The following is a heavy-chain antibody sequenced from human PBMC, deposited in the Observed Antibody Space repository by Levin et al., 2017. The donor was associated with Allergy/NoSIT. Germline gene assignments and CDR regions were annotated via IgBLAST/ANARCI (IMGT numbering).Heavy chain of an antibody. CDR2: MSGSGGST. Sequence: GESLKISCAASGFTFSSYAMSWVRQAPGKGLEWVSAMSGSGGSTYYADSVKGRFTISRDNSKNTLYLQMNSLRAEDTAVYYCAKSRDDFWSGYPSYYYYYMDVWGKGTTVTVSS. CDR1: GFTFSSYA. CDR3: AKSRDDFWSGYPSYYYYYMDV. J-gene: IGHJ6*03. V-gene: IGHV3-23*01. D-gene: IGHD3-3*01.